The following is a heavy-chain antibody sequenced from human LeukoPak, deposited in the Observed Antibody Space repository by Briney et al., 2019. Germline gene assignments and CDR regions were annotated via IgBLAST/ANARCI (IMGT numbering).Heavy chain of an antibody. V-gene: IGHV4-39*01. Sequence: SETLSLTCTVSGGSISSSSYYWGWIRQPPGKGLEWIGSIYYSGSTYYNPSLKSRVTISVDTSKNQFSLKLSSVTAADTAVYYRARRIDYYDSSGPNWFDPWGQGTLVTVSS. CDR2: IYYSGST. CDR1: GGSISSSSYY. D-gene: IGHD3-22*01. J-gene: IGHJ5*02. CDR3: ARRIDYYDSSGPNWFDP.